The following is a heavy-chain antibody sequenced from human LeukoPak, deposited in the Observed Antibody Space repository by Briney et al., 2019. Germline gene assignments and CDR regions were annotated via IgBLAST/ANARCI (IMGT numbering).Heavy chain of an antibody. CDR3: AREGVLGDIVVVPAAPFDH. D-gene: IGHD2-2*01. V-gene: IGHV1-46*03. CDR1: GYTFTSYY. CDR2: INPSGGST. J-gene: IGHJ4*02. Sequence: ASVKVSCKASGYTFTSYYMHWVRQAPGQGLEWMGIINPSGGSTSYAQKFQGRVTMTRDTSTSTVYMELSSLRSEDTAVYYCAREGVLGDIVVVPAAPFDHWGQGTLVTVSS.